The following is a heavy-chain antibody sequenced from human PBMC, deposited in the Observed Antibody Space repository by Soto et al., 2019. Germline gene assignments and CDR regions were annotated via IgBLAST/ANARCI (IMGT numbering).Heavy chain of an antibody. CDR3: ARDRLVVVAAAFHQYFFNGMDV. J-gene: IGHJ6*02. V-gene: IGHV4-34*01. D-gene: IGHD2-15*01. CDR2: INHSGRT. Sequence: SETLSLTCAVYGGSFSDYYWSWIRQSPGKGLEWIGEINHSGRTDYNPSLKSRVTISPDTSKNQFSLKLRSVTAADAAVYYCARDRLVVVAAAFHQYFFNGMDVWGQGTTVTVSS. CDR1: GGSFSDYY.